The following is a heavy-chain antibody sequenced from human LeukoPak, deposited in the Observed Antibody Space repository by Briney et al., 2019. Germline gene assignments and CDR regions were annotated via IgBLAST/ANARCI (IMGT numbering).Heavy chain of an antibody. Sequence: GGSLRLSCAASGFSFSSSWMSWVRQAPGKGLEWVANIKEDGSEKNYVDSVKGRFTISRDNAKSSLYVEMNSLRVEDTAVYYCARAGNSFGYWGQGALVTVSS. J-gene: IGHJ4*02. CDR2: IKEDGSEK. D-gene: IGHD2/OR15-2a*01. V-gene: IGHV3-7*01. CDR1: GFSFSSSW. CDR3: ARAGNSFGY.